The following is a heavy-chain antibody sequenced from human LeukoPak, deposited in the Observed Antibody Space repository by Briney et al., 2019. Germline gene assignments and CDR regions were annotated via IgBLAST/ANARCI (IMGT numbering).Heavy chain of an antibody. D-gene: IGHD3-16*01. V-gene: IGHV3-53*01. CDR1: GFTVSDNN. Sequence: GGSLRLSCAASGFTVSDNNMIWVRQAPGKGLEWVSTLHRDGSVRYADSVNGRFTISGDDSKNTLSLQMSSLRDEDTAVYYYVRVHGGGYWGQGTLVTVSS. J-gene: IGHJ4*02. CDR2: LHRDGSV. CDR3: VRVHGGGY.